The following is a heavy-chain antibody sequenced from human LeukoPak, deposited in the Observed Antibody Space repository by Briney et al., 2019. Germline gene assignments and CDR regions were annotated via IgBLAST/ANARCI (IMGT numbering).Heavy chain of an antibody. J-gene: IGHJ4*01. D-gene: IGHD6-13*01. CDR2: IKQDGGEK. CDR1: GFTFSRYW. CDR3: ARDGTAAGLYFDL. V-gene: IGHV3-7*01. Sequence: PGGSLRLSCTASGFTFSRYWMIWVRQAPGKGLEWVASIKQDGGEKSYVDSVKGRFTISRDNTKNSLYLQMSSLRAEDTAVYYCARDGTAAGLYFDLWGQGTLVTVSS.